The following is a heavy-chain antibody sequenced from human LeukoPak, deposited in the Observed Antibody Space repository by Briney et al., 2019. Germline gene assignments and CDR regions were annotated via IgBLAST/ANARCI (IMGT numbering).Heavy chain of an antibody. D-gene: IGHD4-11*01. CDR2: IYYSGNT. J-gene: IGHJ6*03. Sequence: SETLSLTCTVSGGSISSYYWSWIRQPPGKGLEWIGYIYYSGNTNYNPSLKSRVTISVDTSKNQISLKLNSVTAADTAVYYCARGHSIEPYYYYYYMDVWGKGTTVTVSS. CDR1: GGSISSYY. CDR3: ARGHSIEPYYYYYYMDV. V-gene: IGHV4-59*12.